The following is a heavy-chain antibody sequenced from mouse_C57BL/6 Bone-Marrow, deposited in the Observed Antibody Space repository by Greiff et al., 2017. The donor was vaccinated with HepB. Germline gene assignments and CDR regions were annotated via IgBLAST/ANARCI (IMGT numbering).Heavy chain of an antibody. CDR1: GYAFSSSW. V-gene: IGHV1-82*01. CDR3: AREEGRSYAMDY. Sequence: VQLQQSGPELVKPGASVKISCKASGYAFSSSWMNWVKQRPGKGLEWIGRIYPGDGDTNYNGKFKGKATLTADKSSSTAYMQLSSLTSEDSAVYFCAREEGRSYAMDYWGQGTSVTVSS. J-gene: IGHJ4*01. CDR2: IYPGDGDT.